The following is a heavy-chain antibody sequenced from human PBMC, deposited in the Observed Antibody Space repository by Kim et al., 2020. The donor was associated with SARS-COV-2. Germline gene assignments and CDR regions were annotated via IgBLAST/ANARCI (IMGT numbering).Heavy chain of an antibody. D-gene: IGHD5-12*01. CDR1: GGSISSYY. Sequence: SETLSLTCTVSGGSISSYYWSWIRQPPGKGLEWIGYIYYSGSTNYNPSLKSRVTISVDTSKNQFSLKLSSVTAADTAVYYCARMGRDGYNIYFDLWGRGTLVTVSS. CDR2: IYYSGST. CDR3: ARMGRDGYNIYFDL. V-gene: IGHV4-59*08. J-gene: IGHJ2*01.